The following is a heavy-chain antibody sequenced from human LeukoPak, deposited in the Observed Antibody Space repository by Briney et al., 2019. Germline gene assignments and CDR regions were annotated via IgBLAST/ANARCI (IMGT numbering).Heavy chain of an antibody. Sequence: GSLRLSCAASGFTFSSYSMNWVCQAPGKGLEWVSSISSSSSYIYYADSVKGRFTISRDNAKNSLYLQMNSLRAEDTAVYYCARTGEWLENFDYWGQGTLVTVSS. CDR2: ISSSSSYI. CDR3: ARTGEWLENFDY. CDR1: GFTFSSYS. V-gene: IGHV3-21*01. J-gene: IGHJ4*02. D-gene: IGHD6-19*01.